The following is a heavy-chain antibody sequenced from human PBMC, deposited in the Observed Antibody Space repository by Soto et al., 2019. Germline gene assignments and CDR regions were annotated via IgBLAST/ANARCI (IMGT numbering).Heavy chain of an antibody. D-gene: IGHD3-3*01. CDR2: ISYDGSNK. Sequence: GGSLRLSCAASGFTFSSYGMHWVRQAPGKGLEWVAVISYDGSNKYYADSVKGRFTISRDNSKNTLYLQMNSLRAEDTAVYYFAKDNYDFWSGYNYYYYGMDVWGQGTTVTVSS. V-gene: IGHV3-30*18. J-gene: IGHJ6*02. CDR3: AKDNYDFWSGYNYYYYGMDV. CDR1: GFTFSSYG.